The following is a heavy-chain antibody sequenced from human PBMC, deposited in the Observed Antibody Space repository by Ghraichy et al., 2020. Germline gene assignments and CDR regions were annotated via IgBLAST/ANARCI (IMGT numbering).Heavy chain of an antibody. D-gene: IGHD2-2*01. CDR3: AGGALTSGPEY. V-gene: IGHV3-48*02. CDR1: GFSFSSYD. Sequence: GGSLRLSCVASGFSFSSYDMNWVRQAPGKGLEWASYISSNSGSMNYVDSVRGRSTISRDNAKASLYLQMNSLRDEDTALYYCAGGALTSGPEYWGQGTLVTVSS. CDR2: ISSNSGSM. J-gene: IGHJ4*02.